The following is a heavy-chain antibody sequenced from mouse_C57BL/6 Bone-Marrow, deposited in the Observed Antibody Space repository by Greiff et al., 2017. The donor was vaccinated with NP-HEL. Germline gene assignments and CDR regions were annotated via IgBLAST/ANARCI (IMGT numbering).Heavy chain of an antibody. D-gene: IGHD2-4*01. V-gene: IGHV5-4*01. J-gene: IGHJ3*01. Sequence: EVQGVESGGGLVKPGGSLKLSCAASGFTFSSYAMSWVRQTPEKRLEWVATISDGGSYTYYPDNVKGRFTISRDNAKNNLYLQMSHLKSEDTAMYYCAGGGGYDYDPWFAYWGQGTLVTVSA. CDR1: GFTFSSYA. CDR3: AGGGGYDYDPWFAY. CDR2: ISDGGSYT.